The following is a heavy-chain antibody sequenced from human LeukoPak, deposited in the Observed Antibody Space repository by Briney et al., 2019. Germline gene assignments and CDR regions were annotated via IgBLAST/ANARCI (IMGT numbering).Heavy chain of an antibody. CDR3: ARFTFGNRDY. CDR2: IYYSGTT. CDR1: GGSISGGTYY. Sequence: SETLSLTCIVSGGSISGGTYYWTWIRQHPGKGLEWIGSIYYSGTTYYNPSLKSRVTISVDTSKNQFSLKLSSVTAADTAVYYCARFTFGNRDYWGQGTLVIVSS. V-gene: IGHV4-31*03. J-gene: IGHJ4*02. D-gene: IGHD1/OR15-1a*01.